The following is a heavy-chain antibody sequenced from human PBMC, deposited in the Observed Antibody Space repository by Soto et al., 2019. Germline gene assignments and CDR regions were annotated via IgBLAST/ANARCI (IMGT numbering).Heavy chain of an antibody. V-gene: IGHV1-2*04. CDR3: ARDSGSGYYYDSSGYYLVFDY. CDR2: INPNSGGT. CDR1: GYTFTGYY. J-gene: IGHJ4*02. Sequence: QVQLVQSGAEVKKPGASVKVSCKASGYTFTGYYMHWVRQAPGQGLEWMGWINPNSGGTNYAQKFQGWVTMTRDTSISTACMELSRLRSDDTAVYYCARDSGSGYYYDSSGYYLVFDYWGQGTLVTVSS. D-gene: IGHD3-22*01.